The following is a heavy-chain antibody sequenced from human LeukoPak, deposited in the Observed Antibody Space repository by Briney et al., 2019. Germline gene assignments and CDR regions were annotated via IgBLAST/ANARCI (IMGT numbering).Heavy chain of an antibody. D-gene: IGHD1-14*01. CDR3: ARALHLYSRVTGY. V-gene: IGHV4-34*01. CDR2: IDDSGDT. CDR1: GGSITGYY. J-gene: IGHJ4*02. Sequence: SETLSLTCAVYGGSITGYYWSWIRQPPGKGLEWIGEIDDSGDTNFNPSLGRRLTISIDTSRKQFSLKVRSVTAADTAVYYCARALHLYSRVTGYWGQGTLVTVSS.